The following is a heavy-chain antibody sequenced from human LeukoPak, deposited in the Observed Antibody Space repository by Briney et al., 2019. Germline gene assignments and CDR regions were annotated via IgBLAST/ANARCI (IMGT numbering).Heavy chain of an antibody. CDR3: AKFDYDSSGYYHRWGAFDI. Sequence: SETLSLTCTVSGYSISSGYYWGWIRQPPGKGLEWIGSIYHSGSTYYNPSLKSRVTISVDTSKNQFSLKLSSVTAADTAVYYCAKFDYDSSGYYHRWGAFDIWGQGTMVTVSS. J-gene: IGHJ3*02. CDR1: GYSISSGYY. D-gene: IGHD3-22*01. CDR2: IYHSGST. V-gene: IGHV4-38-2*02.